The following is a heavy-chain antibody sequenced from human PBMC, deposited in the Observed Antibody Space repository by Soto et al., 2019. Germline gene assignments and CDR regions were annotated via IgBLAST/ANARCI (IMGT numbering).Heavy chain of an antibody. J-gene: IGHJ5*02. D-gene: IGHD2-15*01. Sequence: SVKVSCKASGYTFPTFGISWVRQAPGQGLEWMGGIIPIFGTANYAQKFQGRVTITADESTSTAYMELSSLRSEDTAVYYCARDRVVAANNWFDPWGQGTLVTVSS. CDR1: GYTFPTFG. CDR2: IIPIFGTA. CDR3: ARDRVVAANNWFDP. V-gene: IGHV1-69*13.